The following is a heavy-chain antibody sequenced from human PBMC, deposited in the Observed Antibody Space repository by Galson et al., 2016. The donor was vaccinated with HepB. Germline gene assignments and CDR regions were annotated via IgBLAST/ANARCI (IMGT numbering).Heavy chain of an antibody. CDR3: ARSRGGGARVPFDS. Sequence: ETLSLTCIVSGGSISSYYWSWIRQPPGKGLEWIGYIYYSGSTNYNPSLKGRVTISVDTSKNQFSLQLSSVTAADTAVYYCARSRGGGARVPFDSWGQETLVTVSS. J-gene: IGHJ4*02. D-gene: IGHD2-21*01. V-gene: IGHV4-59*01. CDR2: IYYSGST. CDR1: GGSISSYY.